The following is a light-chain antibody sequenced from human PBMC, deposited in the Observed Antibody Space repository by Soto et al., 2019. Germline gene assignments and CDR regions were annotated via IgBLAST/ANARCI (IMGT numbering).Light chain of an antibody. CDR2: DVS. CDR1: SSDVGGYNY. CDR3: SSYTSSSTYVV. V-gene: IGLV2-14*03. J-gene: IGLJ2*01. Sequence: QSALTQPASVSGSPGQSITISCTGTSSDVGGYNYVSWHQQHPGKAPKFMIYDVSYRPSGVSNRFSGSKSGNTASLTISGLQAEDEADYYCSSYTSSSTYVVFGGGTKLTVL.